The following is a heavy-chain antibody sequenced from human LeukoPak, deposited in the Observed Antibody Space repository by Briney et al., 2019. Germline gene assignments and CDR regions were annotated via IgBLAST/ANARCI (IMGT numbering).Heavy chain of an antibody. CDR1: GGSITSYY. V-gene: IGHV4-4*07. D-gene: IGHD3-10*01. CDR3: ARDSGTTGEVKFDP. J-gene: IGHJ5*02. CDR2: IYVTEST. Sequence: SETLSLTCTVSGGSITSYYWSWIRQPAGKGLEWIGRIYVTESTTYNPSLKSRVTISIDTSKNQFSLKLTSVTAADTAVYYCARDSGTTGEVKFDPWGRGTLVTVSS.